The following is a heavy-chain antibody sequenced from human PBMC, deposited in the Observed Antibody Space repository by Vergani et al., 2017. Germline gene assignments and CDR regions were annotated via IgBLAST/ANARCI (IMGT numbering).Heavy chain of an antibody. D-gene: IGHD4-11*01. J-gene: IGHJ6*03. CDR1: GFTFSSYG. Sequence: VQLVESGGGVVQPGRSLRLSCAASGFTFSSYGMHWVRQAPGKGLEWLALIAYDGTRDKYADSVKGRFTISRDNSKNTLYLQMNSLRAEDTAVYYCAREGTTVTTEAFYYYYYMDVWGKGTTVTVSS. V-gene: IGHV3-30*03. CDR2: IAYDGTRD. CDR3: AREGTTVTTEAFYYYYYMDV.